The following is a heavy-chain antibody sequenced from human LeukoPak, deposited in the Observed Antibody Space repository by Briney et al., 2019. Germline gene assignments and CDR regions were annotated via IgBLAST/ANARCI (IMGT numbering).Heavy chain of an antibody. Sequence: GGSLRLSCAASGFTFSSYAMSWVRQAPGKGLEWVSAISSSGGSTYYADSVKGRFTISRDNSKNTLYLQMNSLRAEDTAVYYCAKDQGYYRSGSFDYWGQGTLVTVSS. V-gene: IGHV3-23*01. CDR1: GFTFSSYA. J-gene: IGHJ4*02. D-gene: IGHD3-10*01. CDR3: AKDQGYYRSGSFDY. CDR2: ISSSGGST.